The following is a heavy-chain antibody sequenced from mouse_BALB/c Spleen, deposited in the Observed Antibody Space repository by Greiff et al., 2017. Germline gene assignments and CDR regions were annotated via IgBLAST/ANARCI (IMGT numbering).Heavy chain of an antibody. CDR2: ISYSGST. V-gene: IGHV3-2*02. J-gene: IGHJ3*01. Sequence: DVKLQESGPGLVKPSQSLSLTCTVTGYSITSDYAWNWIRQFPGNKLEWMGYISYSGSTSYNPSLKSRISITRDTSKNQFFLQLNSVTTEDTATYYCARRGDSSGYVAWFAYWGQGTLVTVSA. CDR1: GYSITSDYA. CDR3: ARRGDSSGYVAWFAY. D-gene: IGHD3-2*01.